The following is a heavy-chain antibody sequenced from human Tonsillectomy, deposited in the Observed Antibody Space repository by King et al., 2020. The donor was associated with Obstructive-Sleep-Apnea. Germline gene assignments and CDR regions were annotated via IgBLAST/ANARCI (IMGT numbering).Heavy chain of an antibody. J-gene: IGHJ3*02. CDR2: ISYDGSNK. Sequence: VQLVESGGGVVQPGRSLRLSCAASGFTFSSYAMHWVRQAPGKGLEWVAVISYDGSNKYYADSVKGRFTISRDNYKKTLYLQMNSLRAEDTALYYCAREYYGSGSSAFDIWGQGTMVTVSS. V-gene: IGHV3-30-3*01. CDR1: GFTFSSYA. CDR3: AREYYGSGSSAFDI. D-gene: IGHD3-10*01.